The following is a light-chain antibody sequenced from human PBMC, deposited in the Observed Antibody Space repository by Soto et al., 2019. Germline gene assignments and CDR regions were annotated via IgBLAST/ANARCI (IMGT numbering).Light chain of an antibody. CDR3: QQSYSIPHT. J-gene: IGKJ1*01. Sequence: DIQMTQSPSSLSASIGDRLTITCRASQSISIYLNWYQQKPGKAPRLLIYAATSFQSGVPSRFSGGGSGADFTLTVSSLQPEDFATYYCQQSYSIPHTFGQGTKVDIK. CDR2: AAT. CDR1: QSISIY. V-gene: IGKV1-39*01.